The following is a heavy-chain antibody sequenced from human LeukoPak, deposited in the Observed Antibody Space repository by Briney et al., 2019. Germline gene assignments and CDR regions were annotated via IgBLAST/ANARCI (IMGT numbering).Heavy chain of an antibody. CDR2: INHSGST. V-gene: IGHV4-34*01. CDR1: GGSFSGYY. J-gene: IGHJ6*02. D-gene: IGHD4-23*01. Sequence: SETLSLTCAVYGGSFSGYYWSWIRQPPGKGLEWIGEINHSGSTNYNPSLKSRVTISVDTSKNQFSLKLSSVTAADTAVYYCARARWFPPNYGMDVWGQGTTVTVSS. CDR3: ARARWFPPNYGMDV.